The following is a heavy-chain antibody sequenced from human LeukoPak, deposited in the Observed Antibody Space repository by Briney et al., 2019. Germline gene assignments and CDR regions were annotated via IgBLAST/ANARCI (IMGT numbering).Heavy chain of an antibody. CDR1: GASLSTSSYY. V-gene: IGHV4-39*01. D-gene: IGHD2-8*02. CDR2: VYYTGST. CDR3: ARPRGYCSAGVCYFHP. Sequence: PSETLSLTCTVSGASLSTSSYYWAWIRQPPGKGLEYIGSVYYTGSTFYNPSLKSRVTISVDTSKNQFSLKLSSVTAADTAVYYCARPRGYCSAGVCYFHPWGQGTLVTVSS. J-gene: IGHJ5*02.